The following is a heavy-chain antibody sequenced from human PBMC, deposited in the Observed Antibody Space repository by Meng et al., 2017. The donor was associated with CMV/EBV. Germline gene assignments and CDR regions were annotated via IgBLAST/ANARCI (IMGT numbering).Heavy chain of an antibody. D-gene: IGHD2-2*01. CDR3: ARQYCSSTSCRRLNYYYYYGMDV. CDR2: IYPGDSDT. V-gene: IGHV5-51*01. J-gene: IGHJ6*02. Sequence: GESLKISCKGSGYSFTSYWIGWVRQMPGKGLEWMGIIYPGDSDTRYSPSCQGQVTISADKSISTAYLQWSSLKASDTAMYYCARQYCSSTSCRRLNYYYYYGMDVWGQGTTVTVSS. CDR1: GYSFTSYW.